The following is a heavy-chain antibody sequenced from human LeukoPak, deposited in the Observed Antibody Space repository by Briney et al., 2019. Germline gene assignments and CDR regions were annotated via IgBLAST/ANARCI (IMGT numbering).Heavy chain of an antibody. CDR2: IGSSSNYI. Sequence: GESLRLSCAASGFTFNSYSMNWVRQAPGKGLEWVSSIGSSSNYIYYSDSVNGRSTVSRDNANNSLYLQMHSLRAEDTAVYYYARATLTLVRTIDYWGQGTLVTVSS. V-gene: IGHV3-21*01. CDR3: ARATLTLVRTIDY. D-gene: IGHD3-10*01. CDR1: GFTFNSYS. J-gene: IGHJ4*02.